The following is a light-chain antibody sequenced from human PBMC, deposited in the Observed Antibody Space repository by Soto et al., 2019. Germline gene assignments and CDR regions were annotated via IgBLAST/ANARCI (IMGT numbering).Light chain of an antibody. CDR2: GAS. V-gene: IGKV3-15*01. CDR3: QQYYNWPRT. J-gene: IGKJ1*01. CDR1: QSLGSD. Sequence: EIVMTQSPGTLSLSPGDTATLSCRASQSLGSDLAWYQQKPGQAPRLLIFGASARPTGIPARISGSGSETEFTLTISSLLSEDFAVYFCQQYYNWPRTFGQGTKVEI.